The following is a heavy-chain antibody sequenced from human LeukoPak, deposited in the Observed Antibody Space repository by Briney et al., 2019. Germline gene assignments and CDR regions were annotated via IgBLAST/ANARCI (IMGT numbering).Heavy chain of an antibody. V-gene: IGHV4-34*01. CDR1: GGSFSGYY. CDR3: ARARGSPDYYYYYMDV. CDR2: INHSGST. J-gene: IGHJ6*03. Sequence: PSETLSLTCAVYGGSFSGYYWSWIRQPPGKGLEWIGEINHSGSTNYNPSLKSRVTISVDTSKNQFSLKLSSVTAADTAVYYCARARGSPDYYYYYMDVWGKGTTVTVSS. D-gene: IGHD3-10*01.